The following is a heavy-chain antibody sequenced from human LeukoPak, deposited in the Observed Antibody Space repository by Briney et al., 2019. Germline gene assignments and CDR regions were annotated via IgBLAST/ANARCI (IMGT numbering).Heavy chain of an antibody. V-gene: IGHV3-53*01. CDR1: GFTVSSNY. CDR3: ARASTVKGEFYFDY. CDR2: IYSGGST. Sequence: GGSLRLSCAASGFTVSSNYMSWVRQAPGKGLEWVSVIYSGGSTYYADSVKGRFTISRDNSKNTLYLQMNSLRAEDPAVYYCARASTVKGEFYFDYWGQGTLVTVSS. J-gene: IGHJ4*02. D-gene: IGHD4-17*01.